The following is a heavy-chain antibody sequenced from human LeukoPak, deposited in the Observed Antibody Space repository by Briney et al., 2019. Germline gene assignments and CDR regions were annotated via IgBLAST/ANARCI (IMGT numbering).Heavy chain of an antibody. CDR2: ISGSSSDI. V-gene: IGHV3-21*01. Sequence: GGSLRLSCAGSAFTFSSYSMNWVRQAPGKGLEWVSSISGSSSDIYYADSVKGRFTISRDNAKNSLYLQMKSLRAEDTAVYYCARRGYHVDSGFDSWGQGALVTVSS. J-gene: IGHJ4*02. D-gene: IGHD3-10*02. CDR3: ARRGYHVDSGFDS. CDR1: AFTFSSYS.